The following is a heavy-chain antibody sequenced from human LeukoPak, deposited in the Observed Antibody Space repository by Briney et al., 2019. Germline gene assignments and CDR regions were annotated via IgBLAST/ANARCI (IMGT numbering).Heavy chain of an antibody. Sequence: SETLSLTCAVSGVSISSSNWWSRVRQPPGKGLEWIGEIYHSGSTNYNPSLKSRITISVDKSKNQFSLKLSSVTAADTAVYYCARSRSGGYSYGFDYWGQGTLVTVSS. CDR3: ARSRSGGYSYGFDY. J-gene: IGHJ4*02. CDR2: IYHSGST. CDR1: GVSISSSNW. D-gene: IGHD5-18*01. V-gene: IGHV4-4*02.